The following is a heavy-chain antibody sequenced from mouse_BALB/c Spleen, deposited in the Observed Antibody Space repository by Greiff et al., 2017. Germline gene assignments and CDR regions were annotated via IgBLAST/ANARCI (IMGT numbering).Heavy chain of an antibody. J-gene: IGHJ2*01. D-gene: IGHD1-1*01. CDR1: GYSITSGYY. V-gene: IGHV3-6*02. CDR3: ARLDYHYYGSSYGYFDY. Sequence: EVQLVESGPGLVKPSQSLSLTCSVTGYSITSGYYWNCIRQFPGNTLEWMGYISYDGSNNYNPSLKNRISITRDTSKNQFFLKLNSVTTEDTATYYCARLDYHYYGSSYGYFDYWGQGTTLTVSS. CDR2: ISYDGSN.